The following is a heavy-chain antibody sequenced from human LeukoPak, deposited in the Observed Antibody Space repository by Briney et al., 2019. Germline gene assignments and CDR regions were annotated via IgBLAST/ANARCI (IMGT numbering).Heavy chain of an antibody. Sequence: SQTLSLTCTVSGGSISSGDYYWSWIRQPPGKGLEWIGYSYYSGSTYYNPSLKSRATISVDTSKNQFSLKLSSVTAADTAVYYCARDWGVATIGGGYYYGMDVWGQGTTVTVSS. J-gene: IGHJ6*02. CDR3: ARDWGVATIGGGYYYGMDV. D-gene: IGHD5-12*01. CDR1: GGSISSGDYY. CDR2: SYYSGST. V-gene: IGHV4-30-4*01.